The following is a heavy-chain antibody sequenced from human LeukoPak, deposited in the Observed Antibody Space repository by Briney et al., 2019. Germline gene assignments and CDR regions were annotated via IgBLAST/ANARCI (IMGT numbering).Heavy chain of an antibody. CDR2: IYGHDGGT. CDR3: VRDFDWGPDY. D-gene: IGHD3-9*01. CDR1: GYTFTGHY. J-gene: IGHJ4*02. Sequence: GASVKVSCKASGYTFTGHYLHWVRQATGQGLEWMGWIYGHDGGTNFAQKFQDRVTMTRDTSITTAYIELTSLTPDDTAVYYCVRDFDWGPDYWGQGTLVTVSS. V-gene: IGHV1-2*02.